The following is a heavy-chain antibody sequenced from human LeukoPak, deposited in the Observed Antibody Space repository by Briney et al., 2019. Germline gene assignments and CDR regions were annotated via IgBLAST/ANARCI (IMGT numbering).Heavy chain of an antibody. CDR3: ARVGTMVRGVMSGFDP. Sequence: SETLSLTCAVYGGSFSGYYWSWIRQPPGKGLEWIGEINHSGSTNYNPSLKSRVTISVDTSKNQFSLKLSSVTAADTAVYYCARVGTMVRGVMSGFDPWGQGTLVTVSS. CDR1: GGSFSGYY. CDR2: INHSGST. J-gene: IGHJ5*02. D-gene: IGHD3-10*01. V-gene: IGHV4-34*01.